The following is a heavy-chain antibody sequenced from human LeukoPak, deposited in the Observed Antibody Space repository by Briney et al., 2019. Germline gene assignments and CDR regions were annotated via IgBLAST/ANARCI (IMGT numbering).Heavy chain of an antibody. CDR1: GGTFSSYA. J-gene: IGHJ6*03. V-gene: IGHV1-69*05. Sequence: SVKVSCKASGGTFSSYAIGWVRQAPGQGLEWMGGIIPIFGTANYAQKFQGRVTITTDESTSTAYMELSSLRSEDTAVYYCASDIVVVPAASGYYMDVWGKGTTVTISS. D-gene: IGHD2-2*01. CDR3: ASDIVVVPAASGYYMDV. CDR2: IIPIFGTA.